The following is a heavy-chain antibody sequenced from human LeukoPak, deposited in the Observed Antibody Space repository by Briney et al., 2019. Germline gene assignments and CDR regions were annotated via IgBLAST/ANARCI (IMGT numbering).Heavy chain of an antibody. D-gene: IGHD3-10*01. CDR3: AKDGLTRAFDI. CDR2: ISYDGSNK. CDR1: GFTFSSYG. J-gene: IGHJ3*02. Sequence: GGSLRLSCAASGFTFSSYGMHWVRQAPGKGLEWVAVISYDGSNKYYADSVKGRFTISRDNSKNTLYLQMNSLRAEDTAVYYCAKDGLTRAFDIWGQGTMVTVSS. V-gene: IGHV3-30*18.